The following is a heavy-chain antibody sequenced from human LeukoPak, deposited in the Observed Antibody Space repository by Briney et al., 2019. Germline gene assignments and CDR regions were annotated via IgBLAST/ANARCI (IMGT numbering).Heavy chain of an antibody. J-gene: IGHJ2*01. D-gene: IGHD3-22*01. CDR2: INHSGST. Sequence: PSETLSLTCAVSGGSISSSNWWSWVRQPPGKGLEWIGEINHSGSTNDNPSLKSRVTISVDTSKNQFSLKLSSVTAADTAVYYCARLDDYYDSSGYWSPGHFDLWGRGTLVTVSS. CDR1: GGSISSSNW. CDR3: ARLDDYYDSSGYWSPGHFDL. V-gene: IGHV4-4*02.